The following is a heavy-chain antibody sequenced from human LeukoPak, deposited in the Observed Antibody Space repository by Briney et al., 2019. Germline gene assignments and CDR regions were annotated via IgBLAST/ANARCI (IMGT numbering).Heavy chain of an antibody. V-gene: IGHV3-21*01. J-gene: IGHJ4*02. Sequence: GGSLRLSCAASGFSLRDYPMEWVRQPPGKGLEWVASVNGDSSYIYYADSVKGRFTIARDNAKNSLHLQMNSLRVEDTAVYYCARLRCVATNCFGKYYFDRWGQGTLVTVSS. CDR1: GFSLRDYP. CDR2: VNGDSSYI. D-gene: IGHD2-2*01. CDR3: ARLRCVATNCFGKYYFDR.